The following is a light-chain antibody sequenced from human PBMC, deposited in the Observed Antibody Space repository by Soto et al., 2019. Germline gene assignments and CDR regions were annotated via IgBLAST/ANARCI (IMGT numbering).Light chain of an antibody. V-gene: IGKV1-5*03. Sequence: DIQMTQSPSTLSASVGDRVTITCRASQSISTWLAWYQQKPGKAPKLLIYKASGLESGVPSRFSGSGSGTDFTLTISSLQPDDFATYYCQQYNSYSTFGQGTKLETK. CDR1: QSISTW. CDR2: KAS. J-gene: IGKJ2*01. CDR3: QQYNSYST.